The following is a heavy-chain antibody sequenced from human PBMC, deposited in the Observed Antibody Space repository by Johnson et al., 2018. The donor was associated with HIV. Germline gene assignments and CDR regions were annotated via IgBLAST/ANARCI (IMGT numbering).Heavy chain of an antibody. Sequence: QVQLVESGGGLVQPGGSLRLSCAASGFTFNSYAMHWVRQAPGKGLEWVALTSYDGSNKYYADSVKGRFSISRDTSTNTLYLQVKSLRAEDTAVYYCAREFGEDDYYDSGGDAFVMWGRGTMVTVSS. CDR3: AREFGEDDYYDSGGDAFVM. D-gene: IGHD3-22*01. V-gene: IGHV3-30*04. CDR2: TSYDGSNK. CDR1: GFTFNSYA. J-gene: IGHJ3*02.